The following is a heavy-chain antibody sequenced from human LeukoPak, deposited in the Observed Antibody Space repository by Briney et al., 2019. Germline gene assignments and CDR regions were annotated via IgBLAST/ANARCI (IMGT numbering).Heavy chain of an antibody. CDR1: GGTFSSYA. J-gene: IGHJ4*02. Sequence: SVKVSCKASGGTFSSYAISWVRQAPGQGLEWMGRIIPILGIANYAQKFQGRVTITADKSTSTAYMELSSLRSEDTAVYYCARDDCSGGSCYSFGVFDYWGQGTMVTVSS. V-gene: IGHV1-69*04. D-gene: IGHD2-15*01. CDR3: ARDDCSGGSCYSFGVFDY. CDR2: IIPILGIA.